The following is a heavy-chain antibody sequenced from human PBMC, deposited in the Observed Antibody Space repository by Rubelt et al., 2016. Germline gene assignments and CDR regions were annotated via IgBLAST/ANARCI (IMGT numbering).Heavy chain of an antibody. D-gene: IGHD5-24*01. CDR3: ASECFRDGYKYVVDY. CDR1: GYTFTSHG. J-gene: IGHJ4*02. CDR2: INPNSGGT. V-gene: IGHV1-2*06. Sequence: QLVQSGAEVMRPGASVKVSCKASGYTFTSHGISWVRQAPGQGLEWMGRINPNSGGTNYAQKFQGRVTMTRDTSISTAYMELSRLRSDDAAVYYCASECFRDGYKYVVDYWGQGTLVTVSS.